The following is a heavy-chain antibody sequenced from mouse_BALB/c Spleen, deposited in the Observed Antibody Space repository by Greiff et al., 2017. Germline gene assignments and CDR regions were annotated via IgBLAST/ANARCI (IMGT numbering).Heavy chain of an antibody. D-gene: IGHD1-1*01. CDR3: ARGGSSLYAMGY. Sequence: QVQLQQSGAELAKPGASVKMSCKASGYTFTSYWMHWVKQRPGQGLEWIGYINPSTGYTEYNQKFKDKATLTADKSSSTAYMQLSSLTSEDSAVYYCARGGSSLYAMGYWGQRTSVTGSS. CDR2: INPSTGYT. V-gene: IGHV1-7*01. CDR1: GYTFTSYW. J-gene: IGHJ4*01.